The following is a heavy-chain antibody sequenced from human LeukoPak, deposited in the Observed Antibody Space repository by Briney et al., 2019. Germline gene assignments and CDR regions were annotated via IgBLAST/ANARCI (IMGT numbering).Heavy chain of an antibody. J-gene: IGHJ5*02. D-gene: IGHD1-26*01. CDR1: GFTFSSYS. Sequence: GGSLRLSCVGSGFTFSSYSMNWVRQAPGKGLEWVSYIGRSSSNIYYADSVKGRFTISRDNAKNSPYLQMNSLRAEDTAVYYCARIGVGAAWGQGTLVTVSS. CDR3: ARIGVGAA. V-gene: IGHV3-48*04. CDR2: IGRSSSNI.